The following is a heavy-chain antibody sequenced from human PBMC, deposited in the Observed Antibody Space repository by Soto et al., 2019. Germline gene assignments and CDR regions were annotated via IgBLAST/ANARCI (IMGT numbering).Heavy chain of an antibody. CDR2: ISPKSGGT. CDR3: ARPPGYISDWYYFDL. Sequence: QVQLVQSGAEVKKPGASVKVSCEASGYTFIDYYMHWVRQAPGQGFEWMGRISPKSGGTNYAQKFQGRVTRTWDTHLNTAYMQLSSLMSEDTAVYYCARPPGYISDWYYFDLWGQGTLVTVSS. V-gene: IGHV1-2*02. D-gene: IGHD6-19*01. J-gene: IGHJ4*02. CDR1: GYTFIDYY.